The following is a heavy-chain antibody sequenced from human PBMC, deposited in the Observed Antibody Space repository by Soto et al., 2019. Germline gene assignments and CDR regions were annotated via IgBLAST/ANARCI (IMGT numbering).Heavy chain of an antibody. Sequence: QLQLQESGPGLVKPSETLSLTCTVSGGSISSSSYYWGWIRQPPGKGLEWIGSIYYSGSTYYNPSLQSRVTISVDTSKNQFSLKLSFVTAADTAVYYCARHRSSDPIGWFDPWGQGTLVTVSS. V-gene: IGHV4-39*01. CDR3: ARHRSSDPIGWFDP. CDR2: IYYSGST. J-gene: IGHJ5*02. D-gene: IGHD6-19*01. CDR1: GGSISSSSYY.